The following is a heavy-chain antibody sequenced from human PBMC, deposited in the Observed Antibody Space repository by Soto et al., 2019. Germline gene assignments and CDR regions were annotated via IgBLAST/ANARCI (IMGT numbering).Heavy chain of an antibody. CDR3: ARGGDYYRSGYYY. CDR1: GYTFTSYA. V-gene: IGHV1-3*01. Sequence: QVQLVQSGAEVKKPGASVKVSCKASGYTFTSYAMHWVRQAPGQRLEWMGWINAGNGNTKYSQKFQGRVTITRDTSGKTAYMELRSLRSEDTAVYDCARGGDYYRSGYYYWGHVPLVTVSS. CDR2: INAGNGNT. D-gene: IGHD3-22*01. J-gene: IGHJ4*01.